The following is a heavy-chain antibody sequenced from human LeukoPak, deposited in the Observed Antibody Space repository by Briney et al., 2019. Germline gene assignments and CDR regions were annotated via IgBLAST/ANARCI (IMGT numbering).Heavy chain of an antibody. J-gene: IGHJ6*02. CDR2: IYYSGST. CDR1: GGSISSYY. CDR3: ARAPERFPKIGMDV. Sequence: PSETLSLTCTVSGGSISSYYWSWIRQPPGKGLEWIGYIYYSGSTNYNPSLKSRATISVDTSKNQFSLKLSSVTAADTAVYYCARAPERFPKIGMDVWGQGTTVTVSS. D-gene: IGHD2-21*01. V-gene: IGHV4-59*08.